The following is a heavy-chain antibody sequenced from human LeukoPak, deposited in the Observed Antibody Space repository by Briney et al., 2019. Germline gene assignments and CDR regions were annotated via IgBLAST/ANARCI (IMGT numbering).Heavy chain of an antibody. CDR1: GGSISSYY. D-gene: IGHD3-16*01. Sequence: SETLSLTSTVAGGSISSYYWSWIRQPPGKGLEWIGYIYYSGSTNYNPSLKSRVTISVDTSKNQFSLKLSSVTAADTAVYYCARAISKTGGSKYNWFDPWGQGTLVTVSS. CDR3: ARAISKTGGSKYNWFDP. CDR2: IYYSGST. V-gene: IGHV4-59*01. J-gene: IGHJ5*02.